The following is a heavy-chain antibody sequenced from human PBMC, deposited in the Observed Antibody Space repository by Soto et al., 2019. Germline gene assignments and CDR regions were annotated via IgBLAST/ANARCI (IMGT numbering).Heavy chain of an antibody. Sequence: PSETLSLTCAISGDSVSSDSAAWNWIRQSPSRGLEWLGRTYYRSEWYNDYAVSMKSRIVITPDTSKDQFSLQLKSVTPEDTAVYFCARDYYYGMDVWGQGTTVTVSS. CDR3: ARDYYYGMDV. CDR1: GDSVSSDSAA. V-gene: IGHV6-1*01. J-gene: IGHJ6*02. CDR2: TYYRSEWYN.